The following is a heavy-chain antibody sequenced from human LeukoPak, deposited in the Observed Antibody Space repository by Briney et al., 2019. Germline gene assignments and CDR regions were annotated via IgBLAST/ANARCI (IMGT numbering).Heavy chain of an antibody. CDR2: IDGNGGSK. CDR1: GFIFSNYA. Sequence: GSLRLSCAASGFIFSNYAVHWVRQAPGKGLEWVSAIDGNGGSKYFADSVKGRFIISRDNSKKTFYLQMNSLRAEDTAVYYCAKDRPNGLDVWGQGTTVTVSS. J-gene: IGHJ6*02. V-gene: IGHV3-23*01. CDR3: AKDRPNGLDV.